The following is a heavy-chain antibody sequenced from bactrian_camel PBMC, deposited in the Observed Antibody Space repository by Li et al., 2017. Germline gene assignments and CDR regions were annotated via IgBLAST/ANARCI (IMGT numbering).Heavy chain of an antibody. J-gene: IGHJ4*01. CDR3: AAHRYYCGYNY. CDR1: GYTSTTSC. Sequence: VQAGESRRLSCVTSGYTSTTSCVAWVRQAPGKGLEWVSSISSNGGDTVYVDSVQGRFAISRDNAKNAVYLQMNNLQSEDTALYYCAAHRYYCGYNYWGQGTQVTVS. CDR2: ISSNGGDT. D-gene: IGHD3*01. V-gene: IGHV3-2*01.